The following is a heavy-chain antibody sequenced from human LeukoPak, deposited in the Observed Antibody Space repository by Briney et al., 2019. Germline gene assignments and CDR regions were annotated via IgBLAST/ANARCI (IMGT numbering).Heavy chain of an antibody. V-gene: IGHV3-48*01. CDR1: GFTFTSYS. J-gene: IGHJ6*03. Sequence: GGSLRLSCAASGFTFTSYSMNWVRQAPGKGLEGVSYISSSSSTIYYADSVKGRFTISRDNAKNSLYLQMNSLRAEDTAVYYCARDPVVAATGHYYYYMDVWGKGTTVTVSS. D-gene: IGHD2-15*01. CDR3: ARDPVVAATGHYYYYMDV. CDR2: ISSSSSTI.